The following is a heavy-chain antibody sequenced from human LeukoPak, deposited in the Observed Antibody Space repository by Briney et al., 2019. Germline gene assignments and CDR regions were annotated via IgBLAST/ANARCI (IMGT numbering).Heavy chain of an antibody. CDR2: MSPNSGDT. CDR3: ARGPPNWGYDY. J-gene: IGHJ4*02. CDR1: GYTFTIYD. D-gene: IGHD7-27*01. V-gene: IGHV1-8*01. Sequence: ASVKVSCKSSGYTFTIYDFNWVRQATGQRPEWMGWMSPNSGDTGYAQKFQDRVTMTRNTSISTAYMELSSLRSDDKAVYYCARGPPNWGYDYWGPGTLVTVSS.